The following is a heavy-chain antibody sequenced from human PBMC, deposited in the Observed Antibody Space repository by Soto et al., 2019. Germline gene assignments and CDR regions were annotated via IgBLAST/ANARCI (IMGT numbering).Heavy chain of an antibody. CDR3: ARLDDYGDNYWYFDL. V-gene: IGHV3-48*02. D-gene: IGHD4-17*01. CDR1: GFTFSSYS. CDR2: ISSSSSTI. Sequence: QPVGSLRLSCAASGFTFSSYSMNWVRQAPGKGLEWVSYISSSSSTIYYADSVKGRFTISRDNAKNSLYLQMNSLRDEDTAVYYCARLDDYGDNYWYFDLWGRGTLVTVSS. J-gene: IGHJ2*01.